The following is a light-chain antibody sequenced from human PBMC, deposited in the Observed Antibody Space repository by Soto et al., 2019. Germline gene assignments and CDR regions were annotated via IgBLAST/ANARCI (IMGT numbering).Light chain of an antibody. CDR1: SSDVGGYNY. Sequence: QSALTQPASVSGSPGQSITISCTGTSSDVGGYNYVSWYQHHPGKAPKLMIYEVSNRPSGVSNRFSGSKSGNTASLIISGLQAEDEADYYCSSYTSSSTLGYVFGPGTKVTVL. CDR2: EVS. V-gene: IGLV2-14*01. CDR3: SSYTSSSTLGYV. J-gene: IGLJ1*01.